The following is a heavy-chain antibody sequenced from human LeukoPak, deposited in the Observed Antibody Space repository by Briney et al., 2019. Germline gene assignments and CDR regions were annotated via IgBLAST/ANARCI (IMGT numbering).Heavy chain of an antibody. CDR3: ARPATPGVFYYYMDV. Sequence: PSETLSLTCTVSGGSIRSSSYYWGWIPQPPGKGLEWIGRNYYSGRTYYNPSLKSRVTISVDTSKNQFSLKLSSVTAADTAVYYCARPATPGVFYYYMDVWGKGTTVTVSS. CDR1: GGSIRSSSYY. J-gene: IGHJ6*03. D-gene: IGHD6-13*01. V-gene: IGHV4-39*01. CDR2: NYYSGRT.